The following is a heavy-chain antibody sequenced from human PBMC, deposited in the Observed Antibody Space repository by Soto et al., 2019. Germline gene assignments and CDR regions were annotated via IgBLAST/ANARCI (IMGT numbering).Heavy chain of an antibody. CDR1: GGSFSGYY. J-gene: IGHJ5*02. Sequence: PSETLSLTCAVYGGSFSGYYWSWIRQPPGKGLEWIGEINHSGSTNYNPSLKSRVTISVDTSKNQFSLKLSSVTAADTAVYYCARGGEVVVVAATMFWFDPWGQGTLVT. V-gene: IGHV4-34*01. CDR2: INHSGST. D-gene: IGHD2-15*01. CDR3: ARGGEVVVVAATMFWFDP.